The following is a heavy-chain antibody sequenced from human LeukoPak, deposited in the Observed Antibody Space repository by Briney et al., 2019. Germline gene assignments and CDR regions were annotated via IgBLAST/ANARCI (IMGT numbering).Heavy chain of an antibody. Sequence: SETLSLTCTVSGGSISSGDYFWSWIRQHPGRGLEWIGYIYYSGSTYSNPSLKSRVTISVDTSKNQFSLKLSSVTAADTAVYYCSRGLPGYYFGMDVCGQGTTVTVSS. CDR1: GGSISSGDYF. CDR3: SRGLPGYYFGMDV. CDR2: IYYSGST. V-gene: IGHV4-31*03. J-gene: IGHJ6*02.